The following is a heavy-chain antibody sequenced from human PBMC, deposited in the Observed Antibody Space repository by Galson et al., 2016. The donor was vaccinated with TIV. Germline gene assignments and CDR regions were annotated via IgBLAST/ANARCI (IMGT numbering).Heavy chain of an antibody. CDR1: GFTFSTYW. V-gene: IGHV3-74*01. D-gene: IGHD1-1*01. CDR3: ARGARGTDREYSSYDGLDV. J-gene: IGHJ6*02. CDR2: ISGYGTRT. Sequence: SLRPSCAASGFTFSTYWMNWVRQAPGKGLVWVSRISGYGTRTNYADSVKGRFAISRDNAKNTRYLQLNSLSADDTAGYYCARGARGTDREYSSYDGLDVWGQGTTVTVSS.